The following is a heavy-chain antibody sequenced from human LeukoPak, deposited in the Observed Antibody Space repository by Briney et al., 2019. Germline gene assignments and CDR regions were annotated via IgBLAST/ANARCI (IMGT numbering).Heavy chain of an antibody. CDR1: GFTFRSYE. CDR3: ARSARLMKGVVEVTALDD. D-gene: IGHD3-3*01. J-gene: IGHJ4*02. Sequence: PGGSLRLSCEDSGFTFRSYEMNWVRQAPGKGLEWIAYLSSSGSAFSYADSVKGRFTIARDNAKNSVYLEMNSVRADDTAVYYCARSARLMKGVVEVTALDDWGQGTLVTVSS. CDR2: LSSSGSAF. V-gene: IGHV3-48*03.